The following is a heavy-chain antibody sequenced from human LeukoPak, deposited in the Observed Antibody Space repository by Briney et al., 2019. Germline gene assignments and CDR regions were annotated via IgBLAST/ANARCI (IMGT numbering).Heavy chain of an antibody. CDR3: ASSGYGSGSYTSY. Sequence: SETLSLTCGVYGGAFSVYYWSWTRKSPGKGLEWIGEINQGGSTTYNPSLKSRVTISVDTSKNQFSLKLSSVTAADTAVYYCASSGYGSGSYTSYWGQGTLVTVSS. CDR2: INQGGST. V-gene: IGHV4-34*01. D-gene: IGHD3-10*01. J-gene: IGHJ4*02. CDR1: GGAFSVYY.